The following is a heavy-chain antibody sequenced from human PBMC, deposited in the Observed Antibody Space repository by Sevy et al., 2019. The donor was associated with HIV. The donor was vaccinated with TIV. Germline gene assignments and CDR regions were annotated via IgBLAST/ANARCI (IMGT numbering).Heavy chain of an antibody. V-gene: IGHV3-21*01. D-gene: IGHD4-17*01. J-gene: IGHJ6*02. Sequence: GGSLRLSCAASGFTFRSYSMTWVRQAPGKGLEWVSSISTSISYIYYADSVKGRFTISGDNAKNQLYLQMNSLRAEDTAVYYCARDFGSTMTYYYYGMDVWGQGTTVTVSS. CDR3: ARDFGSTMTYYYYGMDV. CDR1: GFTFRSYS. CDR2: ISTSISYI.